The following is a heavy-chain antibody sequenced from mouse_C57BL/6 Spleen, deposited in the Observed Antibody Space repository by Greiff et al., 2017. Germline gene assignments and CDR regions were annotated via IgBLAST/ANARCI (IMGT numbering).Heavy chain of an antibody. CDR2: IDPSDSYT. V-gene: IGHV1-50*01. CDR3: ARYDGYYYYAMDY. J-gene: IGHJ4*01. Sequence: QVQLQQPGAELVQPGASVKLSCKASGYTFTSYWMQWVKQRPGQGLEWIGEIDPSDSYTNYNQKFKGKATLTVDTSSSTDYMQLSSLTSEDSAVYYCARYDGYYYYAMDYWGQGTSVTVSS. CDR1: GYTFTSYW. D-gene: IGHD2-3*01.